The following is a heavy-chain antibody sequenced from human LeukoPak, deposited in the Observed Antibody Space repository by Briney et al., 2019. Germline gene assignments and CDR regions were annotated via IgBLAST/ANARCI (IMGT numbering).Heavy chain of an antibody. D-gene: IGHD3-10*01. Sequence: PSETLSLTCTVSGGSISSYYWSWIRQPPGKGLEWIGYIYYSGSTNYNPSLKSRVTISVDTSKNQFSLKLSSVTAADTAVYYCARGMVRGVRGDYYYGMDVWGLGTTVTVSS. CDR1: GGSISSYY. CDR3: ARGMVRGVRGDYYYGMDV. J-gene: IGHJ6*02. V-gene: IGHV4-59*01. CDR2: IYYSGST.